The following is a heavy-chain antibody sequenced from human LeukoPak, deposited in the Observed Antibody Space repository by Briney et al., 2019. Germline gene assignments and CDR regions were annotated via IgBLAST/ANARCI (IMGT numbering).Heavy chain of an antibody. J-gene: IGHJ4*02. CDR1: GFTFSSYA. CDR3: AKVPHGGDRIDY. Sequence: PGGSLRLSCAASGFTFSSYAMSWVRQAPGKGLEWVSMISGSGGTTYYTDSVKGRFTISGDNSKNTLYLQMNSLRAEDTAVYYCAKVPHGGDRIDYGGQGTRVTVSS. D-gene: IGHD2-21*02. V-gene: IGHV3-23*01. CDR2: ISGSGGTT.